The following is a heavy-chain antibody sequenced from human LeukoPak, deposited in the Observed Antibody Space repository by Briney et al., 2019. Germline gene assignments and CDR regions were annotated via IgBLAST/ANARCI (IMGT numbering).Heavy chain of an antibody. CDR1: GDSISSGGHY. Sequence: PSETLSLTCTVSGDSISSGGHYWSWTRQPPGKGLEWIGYIYHSGSTYYNPSLKSRVTISVNRSKNQFSLKLSSVTAADTAVYYCATSPRPPLLRSSGWGQGTLVTVSS. D-gene: IGHD3-3*01. CDR3: ATSPRPPLLRSSG. J-gene: IGHJ4*02. V-gene: IGHV4-30-2*01. CDR2: IYHSGST.